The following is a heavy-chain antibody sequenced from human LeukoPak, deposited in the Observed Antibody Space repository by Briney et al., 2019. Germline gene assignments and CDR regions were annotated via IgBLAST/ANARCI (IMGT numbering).Heavy chain of an antibody. Sequence: GSVKVSCMASGYIFTDYYIHWVRQARGQGLEWMGWINPNSGGTYFAQKFEARVTLTRDTSINTVYMEVRGLTSDDTGVYYCAKSQYSFGAGSTRPLFDYWGQGTLVTVSS. D-gene: IGHD3-10*01. CDR2: INPNSGGT. J-gene: IGHJ4*02. V-gene: IGHV1-2*02. CDR1: GYIFTDYY. CDR3: AKSQYSFGAGSTRPLFDY.